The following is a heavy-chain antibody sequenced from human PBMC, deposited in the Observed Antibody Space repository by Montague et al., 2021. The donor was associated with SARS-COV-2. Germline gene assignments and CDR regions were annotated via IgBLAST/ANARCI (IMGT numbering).Heavy chain of an antibody. CDR3: ARDGGWVSRGAWYFDF. CDR2: IYYTGST. Sequence: SETLSLTCTVSGGSISSSSYYWAWIRQPPGKGLEWIACIYYTGSTYYNPSLKSRLTTSLDTSKNQFSLTLTTVTAADTAIYYCARDGGWVSRGAWYFDFWGQGTLVTVSS. CDR1: GGSISSSSYY. V-gene: IGHV4-39*07. D-gene: IGHD1-26*01. J-gene: IGHJ4*02.